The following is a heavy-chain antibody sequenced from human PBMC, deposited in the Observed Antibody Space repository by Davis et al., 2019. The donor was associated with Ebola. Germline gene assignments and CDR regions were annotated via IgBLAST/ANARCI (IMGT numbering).Heavy chain of an antibody. D-gene: IGHD2-15*01. CDR2: INPNSGGT. CDR1: GYTFTGHY. V-gene: IGHV1-2*04. CDR3: ARGGSTPFHP. J-gene: IGHJ5*02. Sequence: ASVKVSCKASGYTFTGHYTHWVRQAPGQGLEWMGWINPNSGGTNYAQKFQGWVNMTRDTSMSTAYMELTRLRYDDTAVYYCARGGSTPFHPWGQGTLVTVSS.